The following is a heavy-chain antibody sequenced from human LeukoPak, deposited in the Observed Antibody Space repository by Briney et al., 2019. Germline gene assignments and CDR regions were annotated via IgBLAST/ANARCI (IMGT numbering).Heavy chain of an antibody. Sequence: PSETLSLTCTVSGGSISSSSYYWGWIRQHPGKGLEWIGYIYYSGSTYYNPSLKSRVTISVDTSKNQFSLKLSSVTAADTAVYYCARADTVVINYFDYWGQGTLVTVSS. D-gene: IGHD4-23*01. V-gene: IGHV4-31*03. CDR1: GGSISSSSYY. CDR3: ARADTVVINYFDY. J-gene: IGHJ4*02. CDR2: IYYSGST.